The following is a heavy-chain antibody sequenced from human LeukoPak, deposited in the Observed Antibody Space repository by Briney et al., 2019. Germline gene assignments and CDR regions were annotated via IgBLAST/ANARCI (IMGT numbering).Heavy chain of an antibody. CDR2: IYTSGST. CDR3: ARDGSSSWSDAFDI. CDR1: GGSISSGSYY. D-gene: IGHD6-13*01. J-gene: IGHJ3*02. V-gene: IGHV4-61*02. Sequence: SQTLSLTCTVSGGSISSGSYYWSWIRQPAGKGLEWIGRIYTSGSTNYNPSLKSRVTISVDTSKNQFSLKLSSVTAADTAVYYCARDGSSSWSDAFDIWGQGTMFTVSS.